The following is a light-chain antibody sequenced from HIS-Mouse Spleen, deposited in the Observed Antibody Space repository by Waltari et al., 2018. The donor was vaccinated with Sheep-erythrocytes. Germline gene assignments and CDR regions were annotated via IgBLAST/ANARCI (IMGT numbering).Light chain of an antibody. CDR1: SSDVGSYNL. CDR3: CSYAGSNNWV. V-gene: IGLV2-23*01. J-gene: IGLJ3*02. CDR2: EGS. Sequence: QSALTQPPSVSGSPGHSTTISCTGTSSDVGSYNLFSGYQQHPGKAPKLMIYEGSKRPSGVSNRFSGSKSGNTASLTISGLQAEDEADYYCCSYAGSNNWVFGGGTKLTVL.